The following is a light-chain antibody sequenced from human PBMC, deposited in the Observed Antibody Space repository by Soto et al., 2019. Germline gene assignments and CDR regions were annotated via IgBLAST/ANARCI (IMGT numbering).Light chain of an antibody. V-gene: IGLV4-69*01. CDR3: QTWGSGIVV. CDR1: SGHSNYA. CDR2: LNSDGSH. J-gene: IGLJ2*01. Sequence: QPVLTQSPSASASLGASVKLTCTLSSGHSNYAIAWHQQQSEKGPRYLMKLNSDGSHSKGDAIPDRFSGSSSGAERYLTISSLQSEDEADCYCQTWGSGIVVFGGGTKLTVL.